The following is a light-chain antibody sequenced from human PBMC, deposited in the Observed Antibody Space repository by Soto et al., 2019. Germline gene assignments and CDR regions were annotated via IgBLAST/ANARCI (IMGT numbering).Light chain of an antibody. Sequence: DIQMTQSPSSLSASVGDIVTITFRASQSITTYLNWYRQKPGKAPKLLIYAASSLQSGVPSRFSGSGSETEFTLTISSLQSEDFAVYYCQQYNNWPSWTFGQGTKVDIK. CDR1: QSITTY. J-gene: IGKJ1*01. CDR3: QQYNNWPSWT. V-gene: IGKV1-39*01. CDR2: AAS.